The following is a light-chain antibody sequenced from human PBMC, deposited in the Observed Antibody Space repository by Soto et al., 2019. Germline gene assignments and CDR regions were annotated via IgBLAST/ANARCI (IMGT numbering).Light chain of an antibody. CDR2: GAS. Sequence: EIVMTQSPATLSVSPGERATLSCRASQSVSSSRLAWYRQKPGQAPRLLIYGASSRATGIPDRFSGSGSGTDFTLKISRVEAEDVGVYYCMQRIEFPLTFGGGTKVDI. CDR3: MQRIEFPLT. V-gene: IGKV3D-20*02. CDR1: QSVSSSR. J-gene: IGKJ4*01.